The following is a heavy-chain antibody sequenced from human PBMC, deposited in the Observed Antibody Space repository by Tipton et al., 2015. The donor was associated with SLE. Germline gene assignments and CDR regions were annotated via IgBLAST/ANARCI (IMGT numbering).Heavy chain of an antibody. J-gene: IGHJ4*02. CDR2: IRYDGSNK. CDR1: GFTFGFYA. Sequence: SLRLSCAASGFTFGFYAMHWVRQAPGKGLEWVAFIRYDGSNKYYADSVKGRFTISRDNSKNTLYLQMNSLRAEDTAVYYCAKGGGYYDSRADYFDYWGQGTLVTVSS. V-gene: IGHV3-30*02. D-gene: IGHD3-22*01. CDR3: AKGGGYYDSRADYFDY.